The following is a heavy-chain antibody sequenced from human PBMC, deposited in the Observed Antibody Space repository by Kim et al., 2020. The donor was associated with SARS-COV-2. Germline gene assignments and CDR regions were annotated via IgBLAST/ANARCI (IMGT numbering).Heavy chain of an antibody. V-gene: IGHV4-39*01. CDR3: ARQSAITMVRGVNWFDP. Sequence: LKSRVTISVDTSKNQFSLKLSSVTAADTAVYYCARQSAITMVRGVNWFDPWGQGTLVTVSS. J-gene: IGHJ5*02. D-gene: IGHD3-10*01.